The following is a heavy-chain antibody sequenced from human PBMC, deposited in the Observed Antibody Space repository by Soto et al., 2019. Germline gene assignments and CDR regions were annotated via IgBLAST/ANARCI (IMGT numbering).Heavy chain of an antibody. CDR1: GFSFSTYA. J-gene: IGHJ4*02. CDR2: ISGSGDGT. CDR3: AKEKAWGFSRFDN. D-gene: IGHD7-27*01. V-gene: IGHV3-23*01. Sequence: EVQLLESGGGLVQPGGSLRLSCEASGFSFSTYAMGWVRQAPGKGLEWVSSISGSGDGTYYADSVKGRFTVSRNNSKNTLLLQTNSLREADTAIYYCAKEKAWGFSRFDNWGQGTLVTVSS.